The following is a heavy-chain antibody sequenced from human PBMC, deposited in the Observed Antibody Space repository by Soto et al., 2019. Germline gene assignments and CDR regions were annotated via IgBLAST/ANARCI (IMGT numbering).Heavy chain of an antibody. V-gene: IGHV3-33*01. CDR2: IWYDGSNK. CDR3: ARERLNYYDDWGMDV. Sequence: QVPLVESGGGVVQPGRSLRLSCAASGFTFSSYGMHWVRQAPGKGLEWVAVIWYDGSNKYYADSVKGRFTISRDNSKNTLYLQMNSLRAEDTAVYYCARERLNYYDDWGMDVWGQGTTVTVSS. J-gene: IGHJ6*02. CDR1: GFTFSSYG.